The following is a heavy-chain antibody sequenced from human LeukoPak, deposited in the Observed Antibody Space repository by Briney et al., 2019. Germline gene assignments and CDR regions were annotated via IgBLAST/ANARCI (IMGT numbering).Heavy chain of an antibody. CDR1: GGSISSYY. CDR3: ARQAPPKYYYDSSGYCREDYFDY. CDR2: IYYSGST. Sequence: PSETLSLTCTVSGGSISSYYWSWIRQPPGKGLEWIGYIYYSGSTNYNPSLKSRVTISVDTSKNQFSLKLSSVTAADTAVYYCARQAPPKYYYDSSGYCREDYFDYWGQGTLVTVSS. J-gene: IGHJ4*02. D-gene: IGHD3-22*01. V-gene: IGHV4-59*08.